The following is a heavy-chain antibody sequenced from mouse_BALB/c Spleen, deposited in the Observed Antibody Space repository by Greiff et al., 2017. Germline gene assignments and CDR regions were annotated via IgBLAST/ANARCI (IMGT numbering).Heavy chain of an antibody. CDR3: ARDKRYDEGDAMDY. CDR2: ISDGGSYT. V-gene: IGHV5-4*02. D-gene: IGHD2-14*01. J-gene: IGHJ4*01. CDR1: GFTFSDYY. Sequence: EVKLMESGGGLVKPGGSLKLSCAASGFTFSDYYMYWVRQTPEKRLEWVATISDGGSYTYYPDSVKGRFTISRDNAKNNLYLQMSSLKSEDTAMYYCARDKRYDEGDAMDYWGQGTSVTVSS.